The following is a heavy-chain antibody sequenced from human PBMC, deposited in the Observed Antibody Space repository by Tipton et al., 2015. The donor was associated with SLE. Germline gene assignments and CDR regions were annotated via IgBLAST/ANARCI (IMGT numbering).Heavy chain of an antibody. V-gene: IGHV4-39*07. J-gene: IGHJ5*02. CDR2: VYYSGGT. D-gene: IGHD6-13*01. CDR3: ARSFSSSLYDNWFDP. Sequence: TLSLTCTVSGDSIRSTSYNWGWIRQPPGKGLEWIGAVYYSGGTYYNPSLKSRITMSVDMSKNQFSLNLNSVTAADTAVYYCARSFSSSLYDNWFDPWGQGSLVTVSS. CDR1: GDSIRSTSYN.